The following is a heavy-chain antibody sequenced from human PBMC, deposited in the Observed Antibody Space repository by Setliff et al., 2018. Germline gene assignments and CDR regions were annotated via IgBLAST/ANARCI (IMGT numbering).Heavy chain of an antibody. D-gene: IGHD6-13*01. CDR2: MNPNSGNT. J-gene: IGHJ6*02. V-gene: IGHV1-8*02. CDR3: ARTYSSSWYYYYGMDV. CDR1: GGTFSSYA. Sequence: GASVKVSCKASGGTFSSYAISWVRQAPGQGLEWMGWMNPNSGNTGYAQKFQGRVTMTRNTSISTAYMELSSLRSEDTAVYYCARTYSSSWYYYYGMDVWGQGTTVTV.